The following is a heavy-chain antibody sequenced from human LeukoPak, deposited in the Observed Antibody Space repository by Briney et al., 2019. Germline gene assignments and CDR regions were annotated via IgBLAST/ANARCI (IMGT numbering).Heavy chain of an antibody. Sequence: GASVKVSCKASGGTFRSDAFTWVRQAPGQGLEWIRGIIPALGIANYAQKFKGRVTITADESTSTAYMELSSLISEDTAVYYCAAPQSRISSYYYVMDVWGQGTTVTVSS. CDR3: AAPQSRISSYYYVMDV. J-gene: IGHJ6*02. D-gene: IGHD2-15*01. V-gene: IGHV1-69*10. CDR1: GGTFRSDA. CDR2: IIPALGIA.